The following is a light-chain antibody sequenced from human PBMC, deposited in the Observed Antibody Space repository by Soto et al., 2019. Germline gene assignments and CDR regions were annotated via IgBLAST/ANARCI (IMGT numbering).Light chain of an antibody. CDR3: CSYAGSSPLYV. J-gene: IGLJ1*01. V-gene: IGLV2-23*01. CDR2: EGN. CDR1: SSDVGDYSY. Sequence: QSVLTQPASVSGSPGQSITISCTGASSDVGDYSYVSWYQHHPGQAPELLIYEGNKRPSGVSNRFSGSKSGKTASLTISGLQAEDEGTYYCCSYAGSSPLYVFGTGTKLTVL.